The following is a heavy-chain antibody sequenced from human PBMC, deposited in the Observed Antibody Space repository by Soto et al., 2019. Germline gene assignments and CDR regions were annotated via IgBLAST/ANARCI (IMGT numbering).Heavy chain of an antibody. V-gene: IGHV3-49*03. Sequence: EVQLVESGGGLVQPGRSLRLSCTTSGFTFGDYAMSWFRQAPGKGLEWIGFIRSKAYGGTTEYAASVKGRFTISSDDSKSIDYLQMNSLQTEDTAVYYCTRTSAPYDYIWGSYRYFPDYWGQGTLVTVSS. CDR1: GFTFGDYA. CDR2: IRSKAYGGTT. D-gene: IGHD3-16*02. J-gene: IGHJ4*02. CDR3: TRTSAPYDYIWGSYRYFPDY.